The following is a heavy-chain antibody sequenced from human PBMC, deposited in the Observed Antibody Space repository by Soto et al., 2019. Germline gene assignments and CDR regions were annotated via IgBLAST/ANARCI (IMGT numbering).Heavy chain of an antibody. CDR3: ARGWLATGGTLSYMDV. CDR2: IGTDGDT. CDR1: GFTFSSYD. V-gene: IGHV3-13*01. J-gene: IGHJ6*03. Sequence: EEQLVESGGGLVQPGGSLRLSCAASGFTFSSYDMHWVRQATGKGLEWVSGIGTDGDTYYLGSVKGRFTISRENAKNSFYLQMNSLRGGDTAVYYCARGWLATGGTLSYMDVWGKGTTVTVSS. D-gene: IGHD6-13*01.